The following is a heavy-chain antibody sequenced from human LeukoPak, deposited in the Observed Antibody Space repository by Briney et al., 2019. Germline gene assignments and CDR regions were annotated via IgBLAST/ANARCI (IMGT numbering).Heavy chain of an antibody. CDR2: IIPIFGTA. CDR3: ARVGYCGGDSACEYFQH. Sequence: SVKVSCKASGGTFSSYAISWVRQAPGQGLEWMGGIIPIFGTANYAQKFQGRVTTTADESTSTAYMELSSLRSEDTAVYYCARVGYCGGDSACEYFQHWGQGTLVTVSS. CDR1: GGTFSSYA. J-gene: IGHJ1*01. D-gene: IGHD2-21*02. V-gene: IGHV1-69*13.